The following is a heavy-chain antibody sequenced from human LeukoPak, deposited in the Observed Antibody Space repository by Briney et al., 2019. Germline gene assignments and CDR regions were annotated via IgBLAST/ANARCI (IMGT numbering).Heavy chain of an antibody. CDR2: IHYGGST. CDR1: GGSISSGDYY. D-gene: IGHD5-12*01. J-gene: IGHJ4*02. V-gene: IGHV4-31*03. Sequence: PSETLSLTCTVSGGSISSGDYYWSWIRQHPGKGLEWIGYIHYGGSTYYNPSLKSRVSISVSTSNNRFSLQLSSVTAADTAVYYCARVIGYDQLDYWGQGTLVTVSS. CDR3: ARVIGYDQLDY.